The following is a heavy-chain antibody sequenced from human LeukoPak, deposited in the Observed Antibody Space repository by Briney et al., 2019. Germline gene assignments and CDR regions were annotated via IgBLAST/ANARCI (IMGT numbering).Heavy chain of an antibody. CDR3: ARDREDYGGNSCLAY. V-gene: IGHV4-39*07. CDR2: IYYSGNT. Sequence: SETLSLTCTVSGGSISSDSYYWGWIRRPPGKGLEWIGSIYYSGNTYYNPSLKSRVTISVDTSKNQFSLKLSSVTAADTAVYYCARDREDYGGNSCLAYWGQGTLVTVSS. CDR1: GGSISSDSYY. D-gene: IGHD4-23*01. J-gene: IGHJ4*02.